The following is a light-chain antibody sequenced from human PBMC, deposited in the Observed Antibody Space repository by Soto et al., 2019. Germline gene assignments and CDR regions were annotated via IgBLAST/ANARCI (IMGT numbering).Light chain of an antibody. V-gene: IGLV1-44*01. CDR3: AAWDDSLNGPV. CDR1: SSNIGSRS. Sequence: QSVLTQPPSASGTPGQRVTISCSGSSSNIGSRSVNWYQHLPGTVPKLLIYTSDKRLSGVPDRFSGSKSGTSASLAISGLQSDDEADYYCAAWDDSLNGPVFGGGTKLTVL. CDR2: TSD. J-gene: IGLJ3*02.